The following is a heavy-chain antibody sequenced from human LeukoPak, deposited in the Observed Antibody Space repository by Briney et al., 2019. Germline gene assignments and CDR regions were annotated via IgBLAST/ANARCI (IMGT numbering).Heavy chain of an antibody. V-gene: IGHV4-4*07. CDR2: IYTSGST. CDR3: AREGTYCSRTSCYDSFLDY. Sequence: PSETLSLICTVSGDSIRNYYWSWIRQPAGKGLEWIGRIYTSGSTNYNPSLKSRVTMSVDTSKNQFSLRLSSVTAADTAVYYCAREGTYCSRTSCYDSFLDYWGREPWSPSPQ. CDR1: GDSIRNYY. J-gene: IGHJ4*02. D-gene: IGHD2-2*01.